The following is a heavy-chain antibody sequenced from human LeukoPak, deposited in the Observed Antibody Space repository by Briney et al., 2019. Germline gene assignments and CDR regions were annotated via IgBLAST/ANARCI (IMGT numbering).Heavy chain of an antibody. J-gene: IGHJ4*02. V-gene: IGHV3-30*18. Sequence: GGSLRLSCAASGXTFSSYGVHWVRQAPGKGLEWVAVISYDGSNKYYADSVKGRFTISRDNSKNTLYLQMNSLRAEDTAVYYCAKDQGTMIVVVTHPYFDYWGQGTLVTVSS. CDR2: ISYDGSNK. CDR3: AKDQGTMIVVVTHPYFDY. D-gene: IGHD3-22*01. CDR1: GXTFSSYG.